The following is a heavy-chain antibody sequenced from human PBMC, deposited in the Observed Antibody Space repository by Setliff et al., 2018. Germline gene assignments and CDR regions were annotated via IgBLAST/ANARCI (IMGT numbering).Heavy chain of an antibody. D-gene: IGHD2-8*02. Sequence: SETLSLTCRVSGGSISSGNYYWGWIRQPPGKGLEWIGGINSRGNTHDNPSLRSRVTISLDTSKNHFSLNLRSVTAADTAVYYCARLSPYNTGPPFDYWGQGTLVTVSS. J-gene: IGHJ4*02. CDR1: GGSISSGNYY. CDR2: INSRGNT. CDR3: ARLSPYNTGPPFDY. V-gene: IGHV4-39*02.